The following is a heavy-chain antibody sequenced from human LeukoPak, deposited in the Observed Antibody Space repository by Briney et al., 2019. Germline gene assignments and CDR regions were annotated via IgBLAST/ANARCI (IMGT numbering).Heavy chain of an antibody. CDR3: AKKAVADAFDI. D-gene: IGHD6-19*01. Sequence: GGSLRLSCVASGFSITRDWMTWVRQAPGKGLEWVSAISGSGGSTYYADSVKGRFTISRDNSKNTLYLQMNSLRAEDTAVYYCAKKAVADAFDIWGQGTMVTVSS. V-gene: IGHV3-23*01. CDR1: GFSITRDW. J-gene: IGHJ3*02. CDR2: ISGSGGST.